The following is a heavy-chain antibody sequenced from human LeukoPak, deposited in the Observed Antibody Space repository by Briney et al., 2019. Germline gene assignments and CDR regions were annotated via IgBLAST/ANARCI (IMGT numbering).Heavy chain of an antibody. J-gene: IGHJ4*02. V-gene: IGHV1-46*01. D-gene: IGHD1-1*01. CDR2: INPGGGST. CDR1: GYTFTSYY. CDR3: ARERNNWNDGFDY. Sequence: ASVTVSCKASGYTFTSYYMHWVRQAPGQGLEWMGIINPGGGSTSYAQKFQGRVTMTRDTSTSTVYMELSSLRSEDTAVYYCARERNNWNDGFDYWGQGTLVTVSS.